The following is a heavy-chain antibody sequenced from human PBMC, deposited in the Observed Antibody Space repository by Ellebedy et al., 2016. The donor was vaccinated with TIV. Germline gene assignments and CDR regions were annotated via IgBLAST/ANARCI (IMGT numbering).Heavy chain of an antibody. Sequence: ASVKVSCKVSGYTLTELSMHWVRQAPGKGLEWMGGFDPEYGETIYAQKFQGRVTMTEDSFTDTAYMELRSLRSDDTAVYYCARDGQDYYDSPSYFDYWGQGTMVTVSS. CDR2: FDPEYGET. J-gene: IGHJ4*02. D-gene: IGHD3-22*01. V-gene: IGHV1-24*01. CDR3: ARDGQDYYDSPSYFDY. CDR1: GYTLTELS.